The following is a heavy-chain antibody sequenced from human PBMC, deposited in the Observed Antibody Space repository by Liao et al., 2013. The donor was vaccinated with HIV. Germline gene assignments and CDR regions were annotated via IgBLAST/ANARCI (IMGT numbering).Heavy chain of an antibody. CDR1: GGSISSGSYY. V-gene: IGHV4-61*02. Sequence: QVQLQESGPGLVKPSQTLSLTCTVSGGSISSGSYYWSWIRQPAGKGLEWIGRIYTSGSTNYNPSLKSRVTISIDTSKNQFSLKLSSVTAADTAVYYCARVGRYYDGGDYWGQGNPGHRLL. J-gene: IGHJ4*02. CDR3: ARVGRYYDGGDY. CDR2: IYTSGST. D-gene: IGHD3-22*01.